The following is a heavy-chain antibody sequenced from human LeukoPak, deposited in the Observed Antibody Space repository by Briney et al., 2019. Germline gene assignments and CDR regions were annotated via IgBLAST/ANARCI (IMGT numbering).Heavy chain of an antibody. CDR3: AREGGSFFFDY. J-gene: IGHJ4*02. V-gene: IGHV3-48*03. Sequence: PGGSLRLSCAASGFDFNTYEMSWVRQAPGKGLEWVSYISTVYTIYYADSVKGRFTISRDNAKNSLHLQMNSLRAEDTAVYYCAREGGSFFFDYWGQGALVTVSS. D-gene: IGHD2-15*01. CDR1: GFDFNTYE. CDR2: ISTVYTI.